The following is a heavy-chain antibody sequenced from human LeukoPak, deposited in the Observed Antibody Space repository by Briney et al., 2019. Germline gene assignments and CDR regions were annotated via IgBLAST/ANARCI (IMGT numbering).Heavy chain of an antibody. CDR2: INPNSGGT. CDR1: GYTFTGYY. J-gene: IGHJ3*02. Sequence: ASVKVSCKASGYTFTGYYMHWVRQAPGQGLEWMGWINPNSGGTNYAQKFQGRVTTTRDTSISTAYMELSRLRSDDTAVYYCASPVMITFGGVIVPDAFDIWGQGTMVTVSS. D-gene: IGHD3-16*02. CDR3: ASPVMITFGGVIVPDAFDI. V-gene: IGHV1-2*02.